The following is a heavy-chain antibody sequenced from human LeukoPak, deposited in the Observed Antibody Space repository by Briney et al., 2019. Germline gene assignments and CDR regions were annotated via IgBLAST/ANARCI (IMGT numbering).Heavy chain of an antibody. CDR2: MNPNSGNT. CDR3: ARRGRLCSGGSCYSVVDY. D-gene: IGHD2-15*01. Sequence: GSVKVSRKASGYTFTSYDINWVRQATGQGLEWMGWMNPNSGNTGYAQKFQGRVTMTRNTSISTAYMELSSLRSEDTAVYYCARRGRLCSGGSCYSVVDYWGQGTLVTVSS. J-gene: IGHJ4*02. V-gene: IGHV1-8*01. CDR1: GYTFTSYD.